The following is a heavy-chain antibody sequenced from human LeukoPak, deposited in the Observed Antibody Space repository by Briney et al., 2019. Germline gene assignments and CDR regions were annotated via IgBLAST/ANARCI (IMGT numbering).Heavy chain of an antibody. CDR1: GFSITPYY. Sequence: PSETLSLTCTVSGFSITPYYWGWIRQPPGKGLEWFGYINYSGRTNYNPSLKSRVTISVDTSKNQVSLKLSSVTEADTAVYVCARVFSCSSSWSFDYWGLGTLVTVSS. CDR2: INYSGRT. CDR3: ARVFSCSSSWSFDY. D-gene: IGHD6-13*01. V-gene: IGHV4-59*01. J-gene: IGHJ4*02.